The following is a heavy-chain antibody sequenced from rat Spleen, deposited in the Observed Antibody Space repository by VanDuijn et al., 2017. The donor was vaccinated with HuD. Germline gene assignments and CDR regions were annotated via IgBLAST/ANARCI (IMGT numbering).Heavy chain of an antibody. J-gene: IGHJ3*01. D-gene: IGHD1-4*01. CDR1: GFTFSNCG. Sequence: EVQLVESGGGLVQPGRSLKLSCAASGFTFSNCGMHWIRQAPTKGLQWVASISTGGGNSYYRDSVKGRFTISRDHAKNTLYLQMDSLRSEDTATYHCATAGTRVSRFAYWGQGTLVTVSS. V-gene: IGHV5-19*01. CDR2: ISTGGGNS. CDR3: ATAGTRVSRFAY.